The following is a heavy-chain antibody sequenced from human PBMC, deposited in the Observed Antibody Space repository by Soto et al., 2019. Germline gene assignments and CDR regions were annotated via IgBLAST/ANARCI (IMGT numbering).Heavy chain of an antibody. V-gene: IGHV4-30-4*01. Sequence: TLSLTCTVSGGSVSSGDYYWSWIRQPPGKALEWIGYIFYSGNTYHNPSLKSRLTISIDTSKSQFSLTLNSVSAADTAVYYCAGAKSTYYYAMDVWGQGTTVTVSS. CDR3: AGAKSTYYYAMDV. CDR1: GGSVSSGDYY. CDR2: IFYSGNT. J-gene: IGHJ6*02.